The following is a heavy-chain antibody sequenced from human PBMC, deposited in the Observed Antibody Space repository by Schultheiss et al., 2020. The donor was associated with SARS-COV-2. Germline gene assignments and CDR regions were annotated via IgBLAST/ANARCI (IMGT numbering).Heavy chain of an antibody. J-gene: IGHJ4*02. CDR2: IYYSGST. Sequence: SETLSLTCTVSGGSISSSSYYWGWIRQPPGKGLEWIGYIYYSGSTNYNPSLKSRVTMSVDTSKNQFSLQLNSVTPEDTAVYYCARDRSMATGAFDYWGQGTLVTVSS. D-gene: IGHD5-24*01. CDR1: GGSISSSSYY. V-gene: IGHV4-61*05. CDR3: ARDRSMATGAFDY.